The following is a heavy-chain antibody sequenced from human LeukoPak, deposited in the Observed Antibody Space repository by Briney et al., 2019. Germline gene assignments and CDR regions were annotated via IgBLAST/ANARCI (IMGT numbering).Heavy chain of an antibody. V-gene: IGHV1-18*01. J-gene: IGHJ6*03. CDR3: ARDPLWDCSSTSCYTVYYYMDV. CDR2: ISAYNGNT. CDR1: GYTFTSYG. Sequence: ASVKVSCKASGYTFTSYGISWVRQAPGQGLEWMGWISAYNGNTNYAQKLQGRVTMTTDTSTSTAYMELRSLRSDDTAVYYCARDPLWDCSSTSCYTVYYYMDVWGKGTTVTVSS. D-gene: IGHD2-2*02.